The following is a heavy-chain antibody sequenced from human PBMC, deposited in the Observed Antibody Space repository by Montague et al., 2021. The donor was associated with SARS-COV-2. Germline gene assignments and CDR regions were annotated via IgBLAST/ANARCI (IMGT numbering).Heavy chain of an antibody. CDR1: GGSISSYY. CDR3: ARGSGWMGNAFDI. CDR2: IHYSGST. Sequence: SETLSLTCTVSGGSISSYYWSWIRQPPGKGLEWIGYIHYSGSTXXXPSXKGRVTISVDTSKNQFSLKLSSVTAADTAVYYCARGSGWMGNAFDIWGQGTMVTVSS. V-gene: IGHV4-59*01. J-gene: IGHJ3*02. D-gene: IGHD6-19*01.